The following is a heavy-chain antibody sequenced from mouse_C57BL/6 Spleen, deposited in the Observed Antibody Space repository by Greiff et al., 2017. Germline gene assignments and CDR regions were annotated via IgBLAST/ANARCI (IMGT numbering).Heavy chain of an antibody. CDR2: IYPGDGDT. V-gene: IGHV1-82*01. CDR1: GYAFSSSW. Sequence: VKLMESGPELVKPGASVKISCKASGYAFSSSWMNWVKQRPGKGLEWIGRIYPGDGDTNYNGKFKGKATLTADKSSSTAYMQLSSLTSEDSAVYFCARSGLGFDYWGQGTTLTVSS. CDR3: ARSGLGFDY. D-gene: IGHD4-1*01. J-gene: IGHJ2*01.